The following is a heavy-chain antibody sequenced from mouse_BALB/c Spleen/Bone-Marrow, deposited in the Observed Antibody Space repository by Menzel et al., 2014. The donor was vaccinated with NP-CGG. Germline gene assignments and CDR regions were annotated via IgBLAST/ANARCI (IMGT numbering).Heavy chain of an antibody. CDR2: IHPGNSDT. V-gene: IGHV1-5*01. J-gene: IGHJ2*01. CDR3: TTLARNNFDY. Sequence: VQLQQPGTVLARPGAAVKMSCKASGYTFSNYWMHWIKRRPGQGLEWIGTIHPGNSDTTYNQKFKGKAKLTAVTSTSTAYMELSSLTNEDSAVYYCTTLARNNFDYWGQGTTLTVSS. D-gene: IGHD3-1*01. CDR1: GYTFSNYW.